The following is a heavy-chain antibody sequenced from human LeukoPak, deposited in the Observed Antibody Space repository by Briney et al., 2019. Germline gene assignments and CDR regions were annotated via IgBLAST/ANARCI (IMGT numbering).Heavy chain of an antibody. CDR2: IYSGGST. D-gene: IGHD1-26*01. Sequence: GSLRLSCAASGFTVSSNYMSWVRQAPGKGLECVSVIYSGGSTYYADSVKGRFTISRDNSKNTLYLQMNSLRAEDTAVYYCAGSGSYGQYYFDYWGQGTLVTVSS. CDR3: AGSGSYGQYYFDY. J-gene: IGHJ4*02. CDR1: GFTVSSNY. V-gene: IGHV3-53*01.